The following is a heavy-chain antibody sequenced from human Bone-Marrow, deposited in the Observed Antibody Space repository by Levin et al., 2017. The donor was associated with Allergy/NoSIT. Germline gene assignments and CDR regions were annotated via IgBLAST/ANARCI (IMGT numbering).Heavy chain of an antibody. CDR2: ISSSSSTI. D-gene: IGHD2-15*01. CDR1: GFTFSSYS. J-gene: IGHJ4*02. CDR3: ARDDRGYGFDY. V-gene: IGHV3-48*01. Sequence: GGSLRLSCAASGFTFSSYSMNWVRQAPGKGLEWVSYISSSSSTIYYADSVKGRFTISRDNAKNSLYLQMNSLRAEDTAVYYCARDDRGYGFDYWGQGTLVTVSS.